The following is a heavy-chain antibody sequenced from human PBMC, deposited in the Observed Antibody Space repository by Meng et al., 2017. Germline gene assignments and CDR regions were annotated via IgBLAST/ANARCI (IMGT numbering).Heavy chain of an antibody. Sequence: SVNVSCKASRGTFSSYAISWVRQAPGQGLEWMGGIIPIFGTANYAQKFQGRVTITADESTSTAYMELSSLRSEDTAVYYCAGVTAMGYYYYYGMDVWGQGTTVTVSS. J-gene: IGHJ6*02. V-gene: IGHV1-69*13. CDR2: IIPIFGTA. CDR3: AGVTAMGYYYYYGMDV. D-gene: IGHD5-18*01. CDR1: RGTFSSYA.